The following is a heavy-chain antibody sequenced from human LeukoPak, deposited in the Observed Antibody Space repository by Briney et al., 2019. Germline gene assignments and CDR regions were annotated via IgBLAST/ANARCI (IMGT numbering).Heavy chain of an antibody. D-gene: IGHD5/OR15-5a*01. V-gene: IGHV3-23*01. Sequence: PGGSLRLSCAASGFTFSIYGMSWVRQAPGKGPEWVSGIRVGGEDTFYSDSVKGRFTISRDDSKNTLYLQMNSLRDEDTAVYYCAKGVSWGQGTLVTVSS. CDR2: IRVGGEDT. CDR1: GFTFSIYG. J-gene: IGHJ5*02. CDR3: AKGVS.